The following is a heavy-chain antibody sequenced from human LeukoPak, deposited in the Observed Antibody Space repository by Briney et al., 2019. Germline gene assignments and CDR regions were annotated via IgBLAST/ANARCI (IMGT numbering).Heavy chain of an antibody. J-gene: IGHJ4*02. CDR1: GVSISSSYSY. CDR3: ARQTGSGLFILP. Sequence: SETLSLTCTVSGVSISSSYSYWGWIRQPPGMGLEWIGSIYYTGNTYYNASLKSQVSTSIDTSKNQFSLKLTSVTAADTAVYYCARQTGSGLFILPGGQGTLVTVSS. D-gene: IGHD3/OR15-3a*01. CDR2: IYYTGNT. V-gene: IGHV4-39*01.